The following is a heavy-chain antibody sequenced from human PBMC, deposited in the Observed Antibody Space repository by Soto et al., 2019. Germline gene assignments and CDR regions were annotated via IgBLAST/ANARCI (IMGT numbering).Heavy chain of an antibody. CDR2: IYDSGSS. D-gene: IGHD5-12*01. V-gene: IGHV4-30-4*01. J-gene: IGHJ4*02. CDR1: GASISSGDYF. Sequence: SETLSLTCTVSGASISSGDYFWSWIRQSPGKGLQWVGYIYDSGSSYYNPSLKSRVTMSVDTSKNQFSLKLSSVTAADTAVYYCAREKGYISGPKNFDYWGQGTLVTVSS. CDR3: AREKGYISGPKNFDY.